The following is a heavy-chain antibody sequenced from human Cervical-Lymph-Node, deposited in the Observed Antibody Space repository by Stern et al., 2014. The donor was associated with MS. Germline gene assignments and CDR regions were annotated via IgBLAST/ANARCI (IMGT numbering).Heavy chain of an antibody. J-gene: IGHJ4*02. D-gene: IGHD5-12*01. CDR3: ARGSYSFDY. CDR2: ISSGGTTI. CDR1: GFTFSDNY. V-gene: IGHV3-11*01. Sequence: VQLLESGGDLVKPGGSLRLSCAASGFTFSDNYMSWIRQAPGKGLEWVSYISSGGTTIYYADSVKGRFTVSRDNAKNSLYLQLNNLRAEDTAVYYCARGSYSFDYWGQGTLVTVSS.